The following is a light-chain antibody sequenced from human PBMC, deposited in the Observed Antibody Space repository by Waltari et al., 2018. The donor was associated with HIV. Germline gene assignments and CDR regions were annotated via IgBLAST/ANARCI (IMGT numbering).Light chain of an antibody. Sequence: QSVLTQPPSVSGAPGQRVTISCTGSSSNIGAHYDVHWYHKLPGTAPKLLIYGKNNRPSGVPDRFAGSKSGTSASLAITGLQAEDEADYYCQSYDSSLSGSGVFGGGTKLTVL. CDR2: GKN. CDR1: SSNIGAHYD. J-gene: IGLJ3*02. V-gene: IGLV1-40*01. CDR3: QSYDSSLSGSGV.